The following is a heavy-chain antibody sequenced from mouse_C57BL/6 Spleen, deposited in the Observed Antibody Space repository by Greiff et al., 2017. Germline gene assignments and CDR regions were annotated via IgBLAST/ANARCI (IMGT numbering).Heavy chain of an antibody. D-gene: IGHD1-1*02. CDR2: IRLKSDNYAT. CDR1: GFTFSNYW. Sequence: EVQRVESGGGLVQPGGSMKLSCVASGFTFSNYWMNWVRQSPEKGLEWVAQIRLKSDNYATHYAESVKGRFTISRDDSKSSVYLQMNNLRAEDTGIYYCTGWYSYYFDYWGQGTTRTVSA. V-gene: IGHV6-3*01. J-gene: IGHJ2*01. CDR3: TGWYSYYFDY.